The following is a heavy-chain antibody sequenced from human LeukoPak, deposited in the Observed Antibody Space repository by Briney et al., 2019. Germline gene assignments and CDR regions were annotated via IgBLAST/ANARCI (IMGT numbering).Heavy chain of an antibody. D-gene: IGHD3-22*01. CDR1: GFTFSSYA. V-gene: IGHV3-30*01. Sequence: GRSLRLSCAASGFTFSSYAMHWVRQAPGKGLEWVAVISYDGSNKYYADSVKGRFTISRDNPKNTLYLQMNSLRAEDTAVHYCARDGYDSSGYYADYWGQGALVTVSS. J-gene: IGHJ4*02. CDR2: ISYDGSNK. CDR3: ARDGYDSSGYYADY.